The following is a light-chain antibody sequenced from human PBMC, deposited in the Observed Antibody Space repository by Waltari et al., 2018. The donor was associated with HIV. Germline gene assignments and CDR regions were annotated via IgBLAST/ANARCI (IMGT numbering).Light chain of an antibody. J-gene: IGKJ1*01. CDR1: QAISTN. CDR2: DAS. CDR3: QQYYTSPCT. Sequence: DIQLTQSPSSLSASVGDRVTITCRASQAISTNLAWYQQEPGKAPKLLIYDASTLHSGVPSRFSGSGSGTDFTLTISCLQAGDFATYYCQQYYTSPCTFGQGTTVEIK. V-gene: IGKV1-9*01.